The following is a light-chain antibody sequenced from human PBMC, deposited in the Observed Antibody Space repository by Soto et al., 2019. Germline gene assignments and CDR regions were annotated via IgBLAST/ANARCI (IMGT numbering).Light chain of an antibody. Sequence: DIQMTHSPSTLSASVGDRVTITFRASQSISNWLAWYQQKPGKAPKLLIYKASSLESGVPSRFSGSGSGTEFTLTISSLQPDDFATYYCQQYNSYSWTFGRGTKVDI. CDR3: QQYNSYSWT. CDR1: QSISNW. CDR2: KAS. J-gene: IGKJ1*01. V-gene: IGKV1-5*03.